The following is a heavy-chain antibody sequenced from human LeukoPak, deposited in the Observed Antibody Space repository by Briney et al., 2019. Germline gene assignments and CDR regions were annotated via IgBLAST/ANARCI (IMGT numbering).Heavy chain of an antibody. CDR2: ISWYSGSI. CDR3: AKEAGYCSSTSCYYYYGMDV. J-gene: IGHJ6*02. D-gene: IGHD2-2*01. V-gene: IGHV3-9*01. Sequence: GGSLRLSCAASGFTFDDYAMLWVRQAPGKGLEWVSGISWYSGSIGYADSVKGRFTISRDNAKNSLYLQMNSLRAEDTALYYCAKEAGYCSSTSCYYYYGMDVWGQGTTVTVSS. CDR1: GFTFDDYA.